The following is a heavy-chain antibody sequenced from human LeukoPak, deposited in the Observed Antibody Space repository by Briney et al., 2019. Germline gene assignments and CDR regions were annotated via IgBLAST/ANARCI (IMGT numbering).Heavy chain of an antibody. Sequence: PGRSLRLSCAASGFTFSTYAMDWVRQAPGKGLEWVAFISYDGSNEYYADSVKGRFTISRDNSDNTLYLQMNSLRAEDTAVYYCARDPYSSNWRFYLDYWGQGTLVTVSS. J-gene: IGHJ4*02. V-gene: IGHV3-30-3*01. CDR3: ARDPYSSNWRFYLDY. CDR2: ISYDGSNE. CDR1: GFTFSTYA. D-gene: IGHD6-13*01.